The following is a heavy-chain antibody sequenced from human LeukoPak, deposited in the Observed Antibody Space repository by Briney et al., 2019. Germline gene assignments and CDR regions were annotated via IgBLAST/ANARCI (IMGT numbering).Heavy chain of an antibody. Sequence: GGSLRLSCAASGFTFSSYAMSWVRQAPGKGLEWVSAISGSGGSTYYADSVKGRFTISRDNAKNSVYLHMDSPRVEDTAVYICARIGYSSSSFDYWGQGTLVTVSS. J-gene: IGHJ4*02. CDR1: GFTFSSYA. CDR3: ARIGYSSSSFDY. CDR2: ISGSGGST. D-gene: IGHD6-6*01. V-gene: IGHV3-23*01.